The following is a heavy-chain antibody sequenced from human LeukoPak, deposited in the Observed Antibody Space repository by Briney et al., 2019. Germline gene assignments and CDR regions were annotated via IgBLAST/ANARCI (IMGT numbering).Heavy chain of an antibody. D-gene: IGHD3-9*01. CDR3: ARGYDVLTSHDYFDY. Sequence: KSSETLSLTCTVSGYSISNGGYAWSWIRQPPGKGLEWIGYIFHSGHSYYNPSLKSRVTISLDRSKNQFSLKLSSVTAADTAVYYCARGYDVLTSHDYFDYWGQGTLVTVSS. J-gene: IGHJ4*02. CDR2: IFHSGHS. V-gene: IGHV4-30-2*01. CDR1: GYSISNGGYA.